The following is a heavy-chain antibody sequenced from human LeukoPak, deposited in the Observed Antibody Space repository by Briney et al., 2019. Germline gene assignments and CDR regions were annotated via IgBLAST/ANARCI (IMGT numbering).Heavy chain of an antibody. CDR3: ARARQGAGTYAFDI. V-gene: IGHV1-2*06. CDR1: GYTFTGHY. J-gene: IGHJ3*02. CDR2: ISPNSGDT. D-gene: IGHD6-13*01. Sequence: ASVKVSCKASGYTFTGHYMQWVRQAPGQGLEWMGRISPNSGDTHHAQKFQGRVTMARDTSINTAYMELSNLRSDDTAVYYCARARQGAGTYAFDIWGQGTMVTVSS.